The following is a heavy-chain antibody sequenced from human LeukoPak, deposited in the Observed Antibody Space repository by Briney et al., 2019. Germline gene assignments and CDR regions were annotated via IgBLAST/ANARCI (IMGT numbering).Heavy chain of an antibody. V-gene: IGHV4-59*01. CDR3: AXAXXAALYNWFDP. CDR2: IYYSGST. Sequence: TLXXTXTVSGGSISSYYWSWIRQPPGKGLEWIGYIYYSGSTNYNPSLKSRVTISVDTSKNQFSLKLSSVNAADRAVYYWAXAXXAALYNWFDPWGQGTLVTVSS. J-gene: IGHJ5*02. CDR1: GGSISSYY. D-gene: IGHD6-13*01.